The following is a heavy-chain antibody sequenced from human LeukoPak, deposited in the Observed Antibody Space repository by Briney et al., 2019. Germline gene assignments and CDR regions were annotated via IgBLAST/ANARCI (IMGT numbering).Heavy chain of an antibody. CDR1: GYTFTSYG. Sequence: ASVTVSCKASGYTFTSYGISWVRQAPGQGLEWMGWISAYNGNTNYAQKLQGGVTMTTDTSTSTAYMELRSLRSDDTAVYYCASGGGWELPGGPAFDIWGLGTMVTVSS. D-gene: IGHD1-26*01. CDR3: ASGGGWELPGGPAFDI. CDR2: ISAYNGNT. J-gene: IGHJ3*02. V-gene: IGHV1-18*01.